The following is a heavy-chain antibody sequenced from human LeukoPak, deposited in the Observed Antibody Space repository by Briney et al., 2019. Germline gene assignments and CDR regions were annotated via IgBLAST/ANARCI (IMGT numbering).Heavy chain of an antibody. Sequence: ASVKVSCKASGYTFTSYGISWVRQAPGQGLEWMGWISAYNGNTNYAQKLQGRVTMTTDTSTSTAYMELRSLRSDDTAVYYCARDGRYCSSTSCYYYYFDYWGQGTLVTVSS. V-gene: IGHV1-18*01. J-gene: IGHJ4*02. CDR1: GYTFTSYG. CDR3: ARDGRYCSSTSCYYYYFDY. CDR2: ISAYNGNT. D-gene: IGHD2-2*01.